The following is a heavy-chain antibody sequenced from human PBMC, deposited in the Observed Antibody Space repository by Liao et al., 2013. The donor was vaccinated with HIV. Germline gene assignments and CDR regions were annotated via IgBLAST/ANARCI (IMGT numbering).Heavy chain of an antibody. V-gene: IGHV4-61*02. D-gene: IGHD6-13*01. CDR3: ARGGHVTRQQLVTRYFDL. J-gene: IGHJ2*01. CDR2: IYTSGST. CDR1: GGSISSGSYY. Sequence: QVQLQESGPGLVKPSQTLSLTCTVSGGSISSGSYYWSWIRQPAGKGLEWIGRIYTSGSTKYNPSLKSRVTISVDKSKNQFSLKLSSVTAADTAVYYCARGGHVTRQQLVTRYFDLWGRGTLVTVSS.